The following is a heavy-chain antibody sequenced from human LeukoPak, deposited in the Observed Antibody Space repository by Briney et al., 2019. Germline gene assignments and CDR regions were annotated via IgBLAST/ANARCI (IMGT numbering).Heavy chain of an antibody. CDR3: ARDTALIGAAFGGLGYFDY. CDR1: GGSISSYY. Sequence: SETLSLTCTVSGGSISSYYWSWIRQPPGKGLEWIGYIYYSGSTNYNPSLKSRVTISVDTSKNQFSLRLSSVTAADTAVYYCARDTALIGAAFGGLGYFDYWGQGTLVTVSS. V-gene: IGHV4-59*01. D-gene: IGHD6-13*01. J-gene: IGHJ4*02. CDR2: IYYSGST.